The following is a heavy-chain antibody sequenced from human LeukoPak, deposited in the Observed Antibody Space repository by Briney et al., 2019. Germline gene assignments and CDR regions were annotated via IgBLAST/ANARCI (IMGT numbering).Heavy chain of an antibody. CDR3: ARGAPESPGYSSGWYYYYYGMDV. V-gene: IGHV7-4-1*02. CDR2: INTNTGNP. J-gene: IGHJ6*02. Sequence: ASVEVSCKASGCTFTSYAMNWVRQAPGQGLEWMGWINTNTGNPTYAQGFTGRFVFSLDTSVSTAYLQISSLKAEDTAVYYCARGAPESPGYSSGWYYYYYGMDVWGQGTTVTVSS. D-gene: IGHD6-19*01. CDR1: GCTFTSYA.